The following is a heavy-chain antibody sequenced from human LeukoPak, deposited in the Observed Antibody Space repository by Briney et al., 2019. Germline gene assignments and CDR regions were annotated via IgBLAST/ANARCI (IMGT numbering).Heavy chain of an antibody. CDR3: AKDRTYDYGDYGPFDY. D-gene: IGHD4-17*01. CDR2: ISWNSGSI. J-gene: IGHJ4*02. V-gene: IGHV3-9*01. CDR1: GFTFDDYA. Sequence: GGSLRLSCAASGFTFDDYAMHWVRQGPGKGLEWVSGISWNSGSIGYADSVKGRFTISRDSAKTSLYLQMSSLRAEDTALYYCAKDRTYDYGDYGPFDYWGQGTLVTVSS.